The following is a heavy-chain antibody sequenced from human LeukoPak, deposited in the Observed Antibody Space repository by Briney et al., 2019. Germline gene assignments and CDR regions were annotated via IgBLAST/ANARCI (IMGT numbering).Heavy chain of an antibody. CDR2: INHSGST. J-gene: IGHJ5*02. Sequence: SETLSLTCAVYGGSFSGYYWSWIRQPPGKGLEWIGEINHSGSTNYNPSLKSRVTIPVDTSKNQFSLKLSSVTAADTAVYYCAGGRGHSSSSDWFDPWGQGTLVTVSS. D-gene: IGHD6-6*01. CDR3: AGGRGHSSSSDWFDP. V-gene: IGHV4-34*01. CDR1: GGSFSGYY.